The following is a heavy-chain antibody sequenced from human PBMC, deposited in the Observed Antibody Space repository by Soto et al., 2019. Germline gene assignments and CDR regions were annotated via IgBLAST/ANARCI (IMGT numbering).Heavy chain of an antibody. Sequence: QVQLVQSGAEVKKPGSSVKVSCKASGGTFSGYAISWVRQAPGQGLEWMGGIIPIFGTANYAQKFQGRVTITADESTSTAYMELSSLRSEDTAVYYCARDGLDYYGSGSYPFFDYWGQGTLVTVSS. CDR2: IIPIFGTA. D-gene: IGHD3-10*01. V-gene: IGHV1-69*01. CDR1: GGTFSGYA. CDR3: ARDGLDYYGSGSYPFFDY. J-gene: IGHJ4*02.